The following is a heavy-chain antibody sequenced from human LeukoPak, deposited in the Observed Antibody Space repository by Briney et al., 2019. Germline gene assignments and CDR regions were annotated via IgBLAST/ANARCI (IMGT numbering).Heavy chain of an antibody. Sequence: ASVKVSCKASGYTFTGYYMHWVRQAPGQGLEWIGWLNPNSADTSYPQKFRGRVTMTRDTSISTAYMELSSLRSDDTAVYYCARGGEWYYDSSSYRPFDYWGQGTLVTVSS. D-gene: IGHD3-22*01. J-gene: IGHJ4*02. CDR3: ARGGEWYYDSSSYRPFDY. CDR1: GYTFTGYY. CDR2: LNPNSADT. V-gene: IGHV1-2*02.